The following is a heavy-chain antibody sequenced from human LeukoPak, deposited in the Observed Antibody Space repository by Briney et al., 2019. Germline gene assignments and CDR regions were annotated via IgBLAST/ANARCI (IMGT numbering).Heavy chain of an antibody. Sequence: PSETLSLTCTVSGGSISSYYWSWIRQPPGKGLEWIRYIYYSGSTNYNPSLKSRVTISVDTSKNQFSLKLSSVTAADTAVYYCAILYDSSGYYRGNAFDIWGQGTMVTVSS. V-gene: IGHV4-59*01. CDR1: GGSISSYY. CDR3: AILYDSSGYYRGNAFDI. CDR2: IYYSGST. J-gene: IGHJ3*02. D-gene: IGHD3-22*01.